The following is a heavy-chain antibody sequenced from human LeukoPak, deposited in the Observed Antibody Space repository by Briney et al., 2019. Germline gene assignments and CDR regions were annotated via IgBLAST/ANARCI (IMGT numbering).Heavy chain of an antibody. CDR1: GYTFTSYG. D-gene: IGHD4-17*01. Sequence: ASVKVSCKASGYTFTSYGISWVRQAPGPGLEWMGWISAYTGNTNYAQKLQGRVTMTTDTSTSTAYMELRSLRSDDTAVYYCARGLMLPTVTTEDYYYYGMDVWGQGTTVTVSS. CDR3: ARGLMLPTVTTEDYYYYGMDV. CDR2: ISAYTGNT. J-gene: IGHJ6*02. V-gene: IGHV1-18*01.